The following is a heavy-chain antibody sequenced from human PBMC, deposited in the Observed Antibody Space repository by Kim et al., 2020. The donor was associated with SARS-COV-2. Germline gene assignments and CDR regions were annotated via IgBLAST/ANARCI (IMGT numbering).Heavy chain of an antibody. CDR2: ISYDGSNK. Sequence: GGSLRLSCAASGFTFSSYAMHWVRQAPGKGLEWVAVISYDGSNKYYADSVKGRFTISRDNSKNTLYLQMNSLRAEDTAVYYCASTGVWGLTGAFDIWGQGTMVSVSS. CDR3: ASTGVWGLTGAFDI. D-gene: IGHD3-16*01. V-gene: IGHV3-30-3*01. CDR1: GFTFSSYA. J-gene: IGHJ3*02.